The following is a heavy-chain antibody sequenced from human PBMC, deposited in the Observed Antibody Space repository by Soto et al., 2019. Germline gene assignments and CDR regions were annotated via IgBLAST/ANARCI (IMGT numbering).Heavy chain of an antibody. V-gene: IGHV4-59*12. CDR1: GGSISSYH. D-gene: IGHD3-10*01. CDR3: ARGVTMVRGAGSLKY. CDR2: IYYSGST. Sequence: PSETLSLTCTVSGGSISSYHWSWIRQPPGKGLEWIGYIYYSGSTNYNPSLKSRVTISVDTSKNQFSLKLSSVTAADTAVYYCARGVTMVRGAGSLKYWAQGTLVTVSS. J-gene: IGHJ4*02.